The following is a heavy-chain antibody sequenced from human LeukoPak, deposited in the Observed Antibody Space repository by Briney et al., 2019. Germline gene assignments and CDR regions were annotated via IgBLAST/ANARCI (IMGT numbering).Heavy chain of an antibody. CDR2: IKGDKSAR. CDR3: ARDVGGSLDY. V-gene: IGHV3-7*01. J-gene: IGHJ4*02. D-gene: IGHD1-26*01. Sequence: GGSLRLSCAASGFTFSTYWMAWVRQAPGKGLEWVANIKGDKSARHQADSVKGRSTISRDNTQNSVYLQMSSLRGEDTAVYYCARDVGGSLDYWGQGTLVTVSS. CDR1: GFTFSTYW.